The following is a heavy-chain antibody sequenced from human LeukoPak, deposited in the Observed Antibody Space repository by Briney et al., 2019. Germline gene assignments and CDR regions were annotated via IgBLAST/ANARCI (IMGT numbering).Heavy chain of an antibody. Sequence: SETLSLTCTVSGGSISSSNYYWGWLRQPPGKGLEWIGSIYYSGRTYYNPSLKSRVTMSVDTSKNQFSLKLRSVTAADTAMYYCARHWEQQPAPGDDCWGQGSLVTVSS. D-gene: IGHD6-13*01. J-gene: IGHJ4*02. CDR1: GGSISSSNYY. V-gene: IGHV4-39*01. CDR3: ARHWEQQPAPGDDC. CDR2: IYYSGRT.